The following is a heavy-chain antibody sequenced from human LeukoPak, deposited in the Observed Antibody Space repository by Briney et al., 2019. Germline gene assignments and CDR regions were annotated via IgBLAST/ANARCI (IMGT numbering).Heavy chain of an antibody. CDR3: ARDPLRYLRVGHYDY. Sequence: GGSLRLSCAASGFTFSNSAMNWVRQVPGKGLEWVSSIYYDSSHIYYAASVRGRFTISRDNARNSVYLQMNSLRVEDTAVYYCARDPLRYLRVGHYDYWGQGTLVAVSS. CDR2: IYYDSSHI. J-gene: IGHJ4*02. CDR1: GFTFSNSA. V-gene: IGHV3-21*01. D-gene: IGHD3-9*01.